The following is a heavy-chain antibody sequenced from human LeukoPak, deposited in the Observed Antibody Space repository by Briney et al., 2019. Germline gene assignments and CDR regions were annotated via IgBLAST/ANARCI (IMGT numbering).Heavy chain of an antibody. CDR2: ISSSSSYI. D-gene: IGHD4-23*01. J-gene: IGHJ4*02. Sequence: PGGSLRLSCAASGFTFSSYSMNWVRQAPGKGLEWVSSISSSSSYIYYADSVKGRFTISRDNAKNSLYLQMNSLRAEDMAVYYCARASYGGNSKGDYWGQGTLVTVSS. CDR3: ARASYGGNSKGDY. V-gene: IGHV3-21*01. CDR1: GFTFSSYS.